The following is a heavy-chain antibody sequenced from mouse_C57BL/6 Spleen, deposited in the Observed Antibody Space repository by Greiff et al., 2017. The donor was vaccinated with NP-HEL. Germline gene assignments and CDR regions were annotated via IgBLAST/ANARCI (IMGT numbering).Heavy chain of an antibody. Sequence: EVMLVESGGGLVKPGGSLKLSCAASGFTFSSYAMSWVRQTPEKRLEWVATISDGGSYTYYPDNVNGRFTISRDNGKNNLYLQMSHLKSEVTAMYYCAREGDGSGRGYFDVWGTRTTVTVSS. CDR3: AREGDGSGRGYFDV. D-gene: IGHD1-1*01. CDR2: ISDGGSYT. J-gene: IGHJ1*03. V-gene: IGHV5-4*01. CDR1: GFTFSSYA.